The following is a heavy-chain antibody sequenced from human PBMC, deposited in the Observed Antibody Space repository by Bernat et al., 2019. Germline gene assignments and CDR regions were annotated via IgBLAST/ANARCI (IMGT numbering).Heavy chain of an antibody. D-gene: IGHD3-16*01. Sequence: EVQLLESGGGLVQPGGSLRLSCAASGFTFSSYAMSWVRQAPGKGLEWVSAISGSGGSTYYADSVKDRFTISRDNSKNTLYLQMNSLRAEDTAVYYCRSEWHMITFGGVPDYWGQGTLVTVSS. CDR2: ISGSGGST. J-gene: IGHJ4*02. CDR3: RSEWHMITFGGVPDY. V-gene: IGHV3-23*01. CDR1: GFTFSSYA.